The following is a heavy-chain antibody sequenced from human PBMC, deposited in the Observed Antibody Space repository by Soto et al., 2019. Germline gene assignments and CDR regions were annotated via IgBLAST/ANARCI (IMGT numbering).Heavy chain of an antibody. CDR1: GFTFSSYG. D-gene: IGHD4-4*01. Sequence: VQLVEYGGVVVQPGRSLRLPCAASGFTFSSYGMPWVSQAPGKGLEWVAVIWYDGSNKYYADSVKGRFTISRDNSKNTLYLQMNSLRAEDTAVYYCARDMDYSNYGNDYWGQGTLVTVSS. V-gene: IGHV3-33*01. CDR2: IWYDGSNK. J-gene: IGHJ4*02. CDR3: ARDMDYSNYGNDY.